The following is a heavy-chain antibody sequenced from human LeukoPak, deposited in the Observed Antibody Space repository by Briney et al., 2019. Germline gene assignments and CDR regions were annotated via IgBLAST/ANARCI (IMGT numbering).Heavy chain of an antibody. J-gene: IGHJ6*03. D-gene: IGHD2-15*01. CDR2: ICAYNGNT. Sequence: GASVKVSCKASGYTFTSYGISRVRQAPGQGLEWMGWICAYNGNTNYAQKLQDRVTMTTDTSTSTAYMELRSLRSDDTAVYYCARDQWSMRAYYYYYYYMDVWGKGNTVTVSS. V-gene: IGHV1-18*01. CDR3: ARDQWSMRAYYYYYYYMDV. CDR1: GYTFTSYG.